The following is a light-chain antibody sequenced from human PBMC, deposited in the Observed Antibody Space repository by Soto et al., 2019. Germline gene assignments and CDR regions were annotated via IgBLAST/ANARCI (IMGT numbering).Light chain of an antibody. Sequence: DIQMTQSPSTLSASVGDRVTITCRASQSISSWLAWYQQKPGTAPKLLIYKASTLQSGVPSRFSRSGSGTEFTLTISSLQPDDLATYYCQQYSDNWTFGQGTKVEIK. CDR2: KAS. CDR3: QQYSDNWT. V-gene: IGKV1-5*03. CDR1: QSISSW. J-gene: IGKJ1*01.